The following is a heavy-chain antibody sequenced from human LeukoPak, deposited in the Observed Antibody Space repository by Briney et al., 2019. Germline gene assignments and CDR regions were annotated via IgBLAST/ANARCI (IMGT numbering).Heavy chain of an antibody. J-gene: IGHJ4*02. CDR2: LGGRGVLT. CDR3: ARRDVSGYYALDY. D-gene: IGHD3-22*01. Sequence: ERSLRLSCAASGFTFSNYAMSWVRQAPGKGLEWVSTLGGRGVLTYYADSVRGRFTVSRDNSKNTLYLQMNSLRAEDTAVYYCARRDVSGYYALDYWGQGFLVTVSS. CDR1: GFTFSNYA. V-gene: IGHV3-23*01.